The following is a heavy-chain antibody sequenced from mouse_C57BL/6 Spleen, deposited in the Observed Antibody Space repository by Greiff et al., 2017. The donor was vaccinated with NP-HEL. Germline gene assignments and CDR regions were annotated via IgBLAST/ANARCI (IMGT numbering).Heavy chain of an antibody. J-gene: IGHJ4*01. Sequence: VQLQQSGAELVRPGSSVKLSCKASGYTFTSYWMHWVKQRPIQGLEWIGNIDPSDSETHYNQKFKDKATLTVDKSSSTAYMQLRSLTSEDSAVYYCAGSEDDDDDDAMDYWGQGTSVTVSA. CDR1: GYTFTSYW. CDR2: IDPSDSET. V-gene: IGHV1-52*01. D-gene: IGHD2-4*01. CDR3: AGSEDDDDDDAMDY.